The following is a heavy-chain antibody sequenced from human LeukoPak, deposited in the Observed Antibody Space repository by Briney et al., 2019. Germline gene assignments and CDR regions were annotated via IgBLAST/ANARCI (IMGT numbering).Heavy chain of an antibody. Sequence: GGSLRLSCAASGFTFSSYGMHWVRQAPGKGLEWVAVISYDGSNKYYADSVKGRFTISRDNSKNTLYLQMNSLRAEDTAVYYCAKDEEGYGGNVDYWGQGTLVTVSS. CDR2: ISYDGSNK. J-gene: IGHJ4*02. D-gene: IGHD4-23*01. CDR3: AKDEEGYGGNVDY. CDR1: GFTFSSYG. V-gene: IGHV3-30*18.